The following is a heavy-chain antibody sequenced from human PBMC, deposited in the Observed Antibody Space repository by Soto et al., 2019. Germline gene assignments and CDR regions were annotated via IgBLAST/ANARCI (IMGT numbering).Heavy chain of an antibody. CDR3: ARQEAAYDYIWGSYLHNPDALDI. D-gene: IGHD3-16*02. Sequence: PSETLSLTCTVSGGSISSSSYYWGWIRQPPGKGLEWIGSIYYSGSTYYNPSLKSRVTISVDTSKNQFSLKLSSVTAADTAVYYCARQEAAYDYIWGSYLHNPDALDIWGQGTMVTVSS. CDR1: GGSISSSSYY. CDR2: IYYSGST. V-gene: IGHV4-39*01. J-gene: IGHJ3*02.